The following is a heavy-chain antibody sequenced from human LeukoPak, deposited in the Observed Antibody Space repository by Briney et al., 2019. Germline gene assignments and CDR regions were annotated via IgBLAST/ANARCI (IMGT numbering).Heavy chain of an antibody. CDR3: AKSNGYGLIDI. Sequence: PSETLSLTCAVSGGSISSSNWWSWVRQPPGKGLEWTGEIYHSGSTNYNPSLKSRVTISVDKSKNQFSLKLNSVTAADTAVYYCAKSNGYGLIDIWGQGTMVTVSS. CDR2: IYHSGST. J-gene: IGHJ3*02. CDR1: GGSISSSNW. V-gene: IGHV4-4*02. D-gene: IGHD3-22*01.